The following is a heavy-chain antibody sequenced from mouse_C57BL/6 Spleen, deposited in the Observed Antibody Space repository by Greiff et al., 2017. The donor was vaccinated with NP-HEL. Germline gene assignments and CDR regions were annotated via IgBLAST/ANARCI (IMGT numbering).Heavy chain of an antibody. CDR3: ARSDYYGSSYDFDY. CDR2: IYPGSGNT. Sequence: VQGVESGAELVRPGASVKLSCKASGYTFTDYYINWVKQRPGQGLEWIARIYPGSGNTYYNEKFKGKATLTAEKSSSTAYMQLSSLTSEDSAVYFCARSDYYGSSYDFDYWGQGTTLTVSS. J-gene: IGHJ2*01. V-gene: IGHV1-76*01. D-gene: IGHD1-1*01. CDR1: GYTFTDYY.